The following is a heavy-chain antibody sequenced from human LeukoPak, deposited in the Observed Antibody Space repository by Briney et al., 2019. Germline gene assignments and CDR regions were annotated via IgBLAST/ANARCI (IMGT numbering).Heavy chain of an antibody. CDR3: ARGRTILRAFDI. Sequence: SETLSLTCAVYGGSFSGYYGSWIRQPPGKGLEWIGEINHSGSTNYNPSLKSRVTISVDTSKNQFSLKLSSVTAADTAVYYCARGRTILRAFDIWGQGTMVTVSS. D-gene: IGHD3-9*01. CDR2: INHSGST. CDR1: GGSFSGYY. V-gene: IGHV4-34*01. J-gene: IGHJ3*02.